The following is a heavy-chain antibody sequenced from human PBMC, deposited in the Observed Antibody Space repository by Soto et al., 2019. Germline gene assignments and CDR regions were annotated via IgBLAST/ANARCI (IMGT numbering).Heavy chain of an antibody. CDR1: GLTVSSNY. Sequence: EVQLVESGGGLVQPGGSLRLSCAASGLTVSSNYMTWIRQTPGKGLEWVSVIYSDGSTYYADSVKGRFTISRHNSENTVYLQMNSLRREDTAVYYCARVNTASSSGWIPFDHWGQGTLVTVPP. CDR3: ARVNTASSSGWIPFDH. D-gene: IGHD6-19*01. V-gene: IGHV3-53*04. CDR2: IYSDGST. J-gene: IGHJ4*02.